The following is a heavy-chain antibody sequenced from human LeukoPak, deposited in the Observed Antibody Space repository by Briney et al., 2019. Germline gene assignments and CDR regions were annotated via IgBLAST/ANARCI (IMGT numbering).Heavy chain of an antibody. CDR1: GFTFSNYW. CDR3: ARDWYYSIDY. D-gene: IGHD3-16*01. CDR2: IKQDGSEK. V-gene: IGHV3-7*01. Sequence: GSLRLSCAASGFTFSNYWMNWVRQAPGKGLEWVANIKQDGSEKYYVDSVKGRFTMSRDNAKNTLYLQMNSLRVEDTAVYYCARDWYYSIDYWGRGTLVTVSS. J-gene: IGHJ4*02.